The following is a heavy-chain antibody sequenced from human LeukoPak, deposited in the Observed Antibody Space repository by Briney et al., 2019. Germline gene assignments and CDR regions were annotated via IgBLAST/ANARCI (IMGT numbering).Heavy chain of an antibody. CDR2: INPNSGGT. Sequence: ASVKVSCKASGYTFTGYYMHWVRQAPGQGLEWMGWINPNSGGTNYAQKFQGRVTMTRDTSISTAYMELSRLRSDDTAVYYCARDSSYSSSWSTHFDYWGQGTLVTVSS. V-gene: IGHV1-2*02. D-gene: IGHD6-13*01. CDR1: GYTFTGYY. CDR3: ARDSSYSSSWSTHFDY. J-gene: IGHJ4*02.